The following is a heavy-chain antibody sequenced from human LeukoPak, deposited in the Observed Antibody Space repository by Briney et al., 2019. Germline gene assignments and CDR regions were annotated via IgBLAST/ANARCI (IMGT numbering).Heavy chain of an antibody. CDR1: GFTFSSYG. CDR3: ARERTSLGKSIDS. Sequence: GGSLRLSCAASGFTFSSYGMHWVRQAPGKGLEWVAVISYDGSNKYYADSVKGRFTISRDNSKNTLYLQMNSLRAEDTAVYYCARERTSLGKSIDSWGQGTQVTVSS. CDR2: ISYDGSNK. V-gene: IGHV3-30*03. J-gene: IGHJ4*02. D-gene: IGHD2-2*01.